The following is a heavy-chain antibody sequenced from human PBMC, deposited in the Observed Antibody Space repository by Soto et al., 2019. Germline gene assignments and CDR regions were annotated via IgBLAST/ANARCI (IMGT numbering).Heavy chain of an antibody. Sequence: PSETLSLTCSVSGDSISSHYWSWIRQAPGKGLEWVSTINNSGGGTYSPDSMKGRFTISRDNSKNTVYLQMNSLRAEDTAIYYCAKDLDTTVFNFDYWGQGTLVTVSS. D-gene: IGHD5-18*01. J-gene: IGHJ4*02. CDR3: AKDLDTTVFNFDY. CDR2: INNSGGGT. CDR1: GDSISSHY. V-gene: IGHV3-23*01.